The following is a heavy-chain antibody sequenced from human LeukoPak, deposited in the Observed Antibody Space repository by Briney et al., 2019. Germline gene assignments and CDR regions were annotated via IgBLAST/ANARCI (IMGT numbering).Heavy chain of an antibody. CDR2: IRYDGSNN. CDR1: DFTFSNFG. V-gene: IGHV3-30*02. J-gene: IGHJ5*02. Sequence: PGGSLGLSCVASDFTFSNFGMHWVRQAPGKGLEWLSFIRYDGSNNYHADSVKGRFSISRDNSKNTLHLQMNTLRPDDTAVYYCARTAVAGTLRWFDLWGQGTLDSVSS. D-gene: IGHD6-19*01. CDR3: ARTAVAGTLRWFDL.